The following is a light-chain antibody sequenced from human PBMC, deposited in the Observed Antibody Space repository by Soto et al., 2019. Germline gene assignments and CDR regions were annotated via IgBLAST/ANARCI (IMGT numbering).Light chain of an antibody. Sequence: QSVLTQPRSVSGSPGQSVTISCTGSSSDVGGYDFVSWYQQHPGKAPKLLIYDVTKRPSGVPDRFSASKSGNTASLTISGRQSGDEAVYFCCSYARNYVYVFGTGTKLTVL. CDR3: CSYARNYVYV. V-gene: IGLV2-11*01. CDR2: DVT. J-gene: IGLJ1*01. CDR1: SSDVGGYDF.